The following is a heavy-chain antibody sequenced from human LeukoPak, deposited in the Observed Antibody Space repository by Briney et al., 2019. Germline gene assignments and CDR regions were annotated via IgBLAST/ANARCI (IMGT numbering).Heavy chain of an antibody. D-gene: IGHD6-19*01. J-gene: IGHJ4*02. CDR3: AREGIAVAGTTYYFDY. V-gene: IGHV4-30-4*01. CDR2: IYYSGST. CDR1: GGSISSGDYY. Sequence: SETLSLTCTVSGGSISSGDYYWSWIRQPPGKGLEWIGYIYYSGSTYYNPSLKSRVTISVDKSKNQFSLKLSSVTAADTAVYYCAREGIAVAGTTYYFDYWGQGTLVTVSS.